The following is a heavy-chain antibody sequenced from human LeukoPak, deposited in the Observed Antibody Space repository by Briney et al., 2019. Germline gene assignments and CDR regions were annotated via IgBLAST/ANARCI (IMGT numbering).Heavy chain of an antibody. CDR2: INHSGST. CDR3: ARGSAFGGVIARRRKHDY. V-gene: IGHV4-34*01. Sequence: PSASPPLTSALSRPPFTDYYRIRIRQPPGKRLKWIGEINHSGSTNYNPSLKSRVTISVDTSKIQFSLKLSSVTAADTGVYYCARGSAFGGVIARRRKHDYWGKGTLVTVSS. CDR1: RPPFTDYY. D-gene: IGHD3-16*02. J-gene: IGHJ4*02.